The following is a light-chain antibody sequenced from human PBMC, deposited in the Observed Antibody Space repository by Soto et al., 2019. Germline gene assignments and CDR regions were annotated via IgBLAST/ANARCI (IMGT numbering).Light chain of an antibody. Sequence: QSVLTQPASVSGSPGQSITISCTGTSSDVGGYNYVSWYQQHPGKAPKLMIYEVSDRPSGVSNRFSGSKSGNTASLTISGLQAEDEAEYYCSSYTSGSTSYVFGTGTKVTVL. CDR1: SSDVGGYNY. CDR2: EVS. V-gene: IGLV2-14*01. J-gene: IGLJ1*01. CDR3: SSYTSGSTSYV.